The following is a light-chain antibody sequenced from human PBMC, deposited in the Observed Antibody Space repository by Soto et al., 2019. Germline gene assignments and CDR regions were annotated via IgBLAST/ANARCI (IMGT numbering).Light chain of an antibody. V-gene: IGLV2-23*02. CDR3: CSYAGSSTFLDV. J-gene: IGLJ1*01. Sequence: QLVLTQPASVSGSPGQSITISCTGTSSDAGSYNLVSWYQQHPGKAPKLMIYEVSKRPSGVSNRFSGSKSGNTASLTISGLQAEDEAEYYCCSYAGSSTFLDVFGTGTKVTVL. CDR2: EVS. CDR1: SSDAGSYNL.